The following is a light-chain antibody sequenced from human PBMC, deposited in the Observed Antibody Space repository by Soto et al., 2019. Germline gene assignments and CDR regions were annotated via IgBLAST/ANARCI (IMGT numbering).Light chain of an antibody. V-gene: IGKV3-20*01. CDR3: QQYGSSPSVT. CDR2: RAS. J-gene: IGKJ5*01. Sequence: NVLTQSPGTLSLSPGERATLSFRASQSLSGNYLAWYQQKPGEAPRVLIYRASIRATGISDRFSGSGSGTDFTLTIIRLEPEDFAVYYCQQYGSSPSVTLGQETRLEIK. CDR1: QSLSGNY.